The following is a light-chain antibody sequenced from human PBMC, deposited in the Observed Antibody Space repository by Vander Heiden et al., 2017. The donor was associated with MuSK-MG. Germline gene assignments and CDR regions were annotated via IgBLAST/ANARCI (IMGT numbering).Light chain of an antibody. CDR2: AAS. CDR3: LQSYSNPLT. CDR1: QSISSY. Sequence: DIQMTQSPSSLSASVGDRVTITCRASQSISSYLNWYQQKPGKAPKLLIYAASSLQSGVPSTFSGHGPATAFTLTISRLQPEAFPTYYSLQSYSNPLTFGGGTKVEIK. J-gene: IGKJ4*01. V-gene: IGKV1-39*01.